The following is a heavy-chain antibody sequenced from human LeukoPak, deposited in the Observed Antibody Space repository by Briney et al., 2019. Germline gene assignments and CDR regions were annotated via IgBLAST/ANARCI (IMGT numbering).Heavy chain of an antibody. J-gene: IGHJ4*02. Sequence: GGSLILSCAASGFTFSSYGMHWVRQAPGKRLEWGAVIWYDGSNKYYADSVKGRFTISRDNSKNTLYLQMNSLRAEDTAVYYCARASRITMVRGVIGPDYWGQGTLVTVSS. CDR1: GFTFSSYG. V-gene: IGHV3-33*01. CDR2: IWYDGSNK. CDR3: ARASRITMVRGVIGPDY. D-gene: IGHD3-10*01.